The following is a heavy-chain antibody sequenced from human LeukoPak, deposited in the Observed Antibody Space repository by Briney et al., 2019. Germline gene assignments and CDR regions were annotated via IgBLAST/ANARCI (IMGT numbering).Heavy chain of an antibody. D-gene: IGHD3-10*01. Sequence: SVKVSCKASGGTFSSYAIGWVRQAPGQGLEWMGGIIPIFGTANYAQKFQGRVTITADESTSTAYMELSSLRSEDTAVYYCARGEDYYGSGSYYNSFDYWGQGTLVTVSS. CDR2: IIPIFGTA. CDR3: ARGEDYYGSGSYYNSFDY. J-gene: IGHJ4*02. V-gene: IGHV1-69*13. CDR1: GGTFSSYA.